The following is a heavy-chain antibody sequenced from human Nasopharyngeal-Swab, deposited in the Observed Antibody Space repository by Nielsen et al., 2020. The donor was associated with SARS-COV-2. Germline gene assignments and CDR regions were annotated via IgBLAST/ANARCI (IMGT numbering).Heavy chain of an antibody. J-gene: IGHJ4*02. V-gene: IGHV4-39*01. CDR3: VRSSRLYYFDY. CDR2: INYNGNT. CDR1: GDSIAYSTFY. Sequence: SETLSLTCTVSGDSIAYSTFYWGWIRQPPGKGLEWIGNINYNGNTYQNPSLKSRLSISVDKSKNQFSLQLSSVTAADTAVYYCVRSSRLYYFDYWAQGTQVTVSS.